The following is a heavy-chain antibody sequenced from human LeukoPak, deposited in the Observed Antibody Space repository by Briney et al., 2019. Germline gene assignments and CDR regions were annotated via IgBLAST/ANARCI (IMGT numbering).Heavy chain of an antibody. Sequence: APVKVSCKASGGTFSSYAISWVRQAPGQGLEWMGGIIPIFGTANYAQKFQGRVTITADESTSTAYMELSSLRSEDTAVYYCARSGYCSSTSCPWDWGQGTLVTVSS. V-gene: IGHV1-69*13. CDR3: ARSGYCSSTSCPWD. D-gene: IGHD2-2*01. CDR2: IIPIFGTA. J-gene: IGHJ4*02. CDR1: GGTFSSYA.